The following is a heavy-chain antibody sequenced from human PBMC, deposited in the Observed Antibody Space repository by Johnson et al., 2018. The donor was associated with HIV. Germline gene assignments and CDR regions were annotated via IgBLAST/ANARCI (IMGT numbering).Heavy chain of an antibody. D-gene: IGHD1-26*01. CDR1: GFTVSSNY. J-gene: IGHJ3*02. Sequence: VQLVESGGGVVQPGGSLRLSCAASGFTVSSNYMSWVRQAPGKGLEWVSVIYSGGSTYYADSVKGRFTISRDNSKNTLYLQMNSLRGEDTAVYYCARGGRYSESVNDAHDIWGQGTMVTVSS. CDR3: ARGGRYSESVNDAHDI. V-gene: IGHV3-66*01. CDR2: IYSGGST.